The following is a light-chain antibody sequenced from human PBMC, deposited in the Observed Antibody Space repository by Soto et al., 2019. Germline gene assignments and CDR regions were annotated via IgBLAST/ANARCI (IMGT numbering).Light chain of an antibody. Sequence: EIVLPQSPATLSLSPGERATLSCRASQSVSSYLAWYQQKPGQAPRLLIYDASNRATGIPARFSGSGSGTDFTLTISSLETEDFAVYYCKHRSNWPPYTFGKGTKLEIK. CDR2: DAS. V-gene: IGKV3-11*01. CDR1: QSVSSY. J-gene: IGKJ2*01. CDR3: KHRSNWPPYT.